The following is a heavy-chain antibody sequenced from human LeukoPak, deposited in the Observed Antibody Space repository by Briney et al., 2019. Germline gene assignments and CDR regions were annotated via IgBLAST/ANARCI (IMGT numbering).Heavy chain of an antibody. CDR1: GFTFSSYA. CDR3: AKDLSITRDYFDY. Sequence: GGSLRLSCAASGFTFSSYAMSWVRQAPGKGPEWVSAISGSGGSTYYADSVKGRFTISRDNSKNTLYLQMNSLRAEDTAVYYCAKDLSITRDYFDYWGQGTLVTVSS. J-gene: IGHJ4*02. V-gene: IGHV3-23*01. CDR2: ISGSGGST. D-gene: IGHD2-2*01.